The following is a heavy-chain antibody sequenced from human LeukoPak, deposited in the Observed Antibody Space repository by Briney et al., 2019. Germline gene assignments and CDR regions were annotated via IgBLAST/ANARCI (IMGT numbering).Heavy chain of an antibody. V-gene: IGHV1-69*05. D-gene: IGHD3-22*01. CDR1: GGIFSSYA. CDR3: ARDSSSSGYSY. J-gene: IGHJ4*02. CDR2: IIPLFCTA. Sequence: ASVTVSCKASGGIFSSYAIIWVRQAPGQGLEWMGRIIPLFCTAHYAQKFQGRVTITTDESTSTAYMELSSLRSEDTAVYYCARDSSSSGYSYWGQGTLVTVSS.